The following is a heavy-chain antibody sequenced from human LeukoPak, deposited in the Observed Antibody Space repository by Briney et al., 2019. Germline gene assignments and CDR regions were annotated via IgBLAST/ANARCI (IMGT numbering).Heavy chain of an antibody. CDR2: IYSGGST. V-gene: IGHV3-53*01. CDR1: GYTVSSNY. D-gene: IGHD3-22*01. CDR3: ARGLYYFDTSGYLYY. J-gene: IGHJ4*02. Sequence: GGSLRLSCAASGYTVSSNYMSWVRQAPGKGLEWVSVIYSGGSTYYADSVKGRFTISRDNSKNTLYLQMNSLRAEDTAVYYCARGLYYFDTSGYLYYWGQGTLVTVSS.